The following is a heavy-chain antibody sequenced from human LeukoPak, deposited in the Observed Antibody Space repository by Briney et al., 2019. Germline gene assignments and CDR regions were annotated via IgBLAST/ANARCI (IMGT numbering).Heavy chain of an antibody. D-gene: IGHD1-26*01. CDR2: ISYDGSNK. CDR1: GFTFSSYA. CDR3: AKEGDSGSYSHFDY. Sequence: PGRSLRLSCAASGFTFSSYAMHWVRQAPGKGLEWVAVISYDGSNKYYADSVKGRFTISRDNSKNTLYLQMNSLRAEDTAVYYCAKEGDSGSYSHFDYWGQGTLVTVSS. V-gene: IGHV3-30*04. J-gene: IGHJ4*02.